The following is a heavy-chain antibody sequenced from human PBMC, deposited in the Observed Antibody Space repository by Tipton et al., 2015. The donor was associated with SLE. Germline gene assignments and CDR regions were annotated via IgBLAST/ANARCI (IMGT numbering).Heavy chain of an antibody. CDR2: ISGSGGST. V-gene: IGHV3-23*01. D-gene: IGHD6-19*01. CDR3: AKDRGQLLTYDVFEI. Sequence: SLRLSCAASGFTFISYAMSWVRQAPGKGLEWVSAISGSGGSTYYADSVKGRFTISRDKSKNTLYLQMNSLRAEDTAVYYCAKDRGQLLTYDVFEIWGKGPMFTVSS. J-gene: IGHJ3*02. CDR1: GFTFISYA.